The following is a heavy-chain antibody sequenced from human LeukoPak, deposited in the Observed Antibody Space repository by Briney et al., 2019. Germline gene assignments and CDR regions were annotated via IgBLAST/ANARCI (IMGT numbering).Heavy chain of an antibody. J-gene: IGHJ4*02. CDR3: ARERMIRGVITDY. CDR1: GGSISSGDYY. CDR2: IDWDDDK. V-gene: IGHV2-70*11. D-gene: IGHD3-10*01. Sequence: TLSLTCTVSGGSISSGDYYWSWIRQPPGKALEWLARIDWDDDKYYSTSLKTRLTISKDTSKNQVLLTMTNMDPVDTATYYCARERMIRGVITDYWGQGTLVTVSS.